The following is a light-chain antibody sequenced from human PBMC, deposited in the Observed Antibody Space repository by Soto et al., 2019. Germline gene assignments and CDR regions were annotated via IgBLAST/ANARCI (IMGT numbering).Light chain of an antibody. CDR3: QQRSNWPLT. V-gene: IGKV3-11*01. CDR2: DAS. Sequence: EIVLTQSPATLSLSPGDRATLSCRASQSVSSYLAWYQQKPGQAPRLLIYDASNRATGIPARFSGSGSGTDFTLTICSLEPEDFAVYYCQQRSNWPLTFGGGTKVDI. J-gene: IGKJ4*01. CDR1: QSVSSY.